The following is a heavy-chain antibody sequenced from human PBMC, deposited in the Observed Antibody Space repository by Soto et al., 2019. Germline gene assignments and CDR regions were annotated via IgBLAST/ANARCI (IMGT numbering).Heavy chain of an antibody. CDR1: GFTFSSYS. J-gene: IGHJ4*02. CDR3: ASQSSEWLLFAS. CDR2: ISSSSSII. D-gene: IGHD5-12*01. Sequence: PGGSLRLSCAASGFTFSSYSMNWVRQAPGKGLEWVSYISSSSSIIYYADSVKGRFTISRDNAKNSLYLQMNSLRAEDTAVYYCASQSSEWLLFASWGQGTLVTVSS. V-gene: IGHV3-48*01.